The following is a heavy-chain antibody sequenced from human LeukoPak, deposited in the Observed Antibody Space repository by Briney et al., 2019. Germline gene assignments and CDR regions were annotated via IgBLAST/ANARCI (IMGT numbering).Heavy chain of an antibody. J-gene: IGHJ4*02. D-gene: IGHD2-21*01. CDR1: GFTFSSFA. Sequence: GGSLRVSCTVSGFTFSSFAMSWVRQAPGKGLEWVSTITGGSGAKYYADSVKGRFTISRDNSKDTLFLQMNSLRAEDTAVYFCAKRGVVIRVILVGFHREAYYFDSWGQGALVTVSS. V-gene: IGHV3-23*01. CDR3: AKRGVVIRVILVGFHREAYYFDS. CDR2: ITGGSGAK.